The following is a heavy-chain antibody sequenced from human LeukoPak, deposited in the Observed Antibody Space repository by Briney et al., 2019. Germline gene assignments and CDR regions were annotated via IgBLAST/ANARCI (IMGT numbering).Heavy chain of an antibody. V-gene: IGHV3-64*01. CDR1: GFTFSSYA. J-gene: IGHJ4*02. CDR2: ISGNGGST. Sequence: GGSLRLSCAASGFTFSSYAIHWVRQAPGKGLEYVSAISGNGGSTYYANSVKGRFTISRDNSKNTLYLQMGSLRAEDMAVYYCAREIPYYYGSFDYWGQGTLVTVSS. D-gene: IGHD3-10*01. CDR3: AREIPYYYGSFDY.